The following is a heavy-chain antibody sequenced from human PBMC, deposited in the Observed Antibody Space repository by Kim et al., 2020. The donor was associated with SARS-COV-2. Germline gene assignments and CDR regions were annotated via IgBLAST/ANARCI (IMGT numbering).Heavy chain of an antibody. J-gene: IGHJ6*01. CDR3: AREDFGDYVGDYGMDV. Sequence: GGSLRLSCAASGFIFNTYIMNWVRQAPGRGLEWVASISNSNSNMYYADSVKGRFTISRDNAKNSLFLQMNRLRAEDTAVYYCAREDFGDYVGDYGMDVWG. V-gene: IGHV3-21*01. CDR1: GFIFNTYI. CDR2: ISNSNSNM. D-gene: IGHD4-17*01.